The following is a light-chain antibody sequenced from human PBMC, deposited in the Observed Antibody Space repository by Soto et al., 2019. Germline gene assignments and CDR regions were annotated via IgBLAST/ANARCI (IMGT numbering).Light chain of an antibody. J-gene: IGKJ1*01. CDR2: GAS. CDR1: QSVSSS. CDR3: QQYNNWWT. Sequence: VMTQSPATLSVSPGERATLSCRASQSVSSSLAWYQQKPGQAARLLIYGASTRATGIPARFSGSGSGTEFTLTISSLQSEDFAVYYCQQYNNWWTFGQGTKVQIK. V-gene: IGKV3-15*01.